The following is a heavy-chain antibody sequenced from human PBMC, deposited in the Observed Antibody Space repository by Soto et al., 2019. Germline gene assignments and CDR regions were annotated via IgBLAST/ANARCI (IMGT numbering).Heavy chain of an antibody. V-gene: IGHV1-2*02. CDR3: AEGVLSGSYYHGFDP. CDR1: GYTFTGYY. D-gene: IGHD1-26*01. CDR2: INPNSGGT. Sequence: GASVKVSCKASGYTFTGYYIHWVRQAPGQGLEWMGWINPNSGGTDYAQKFQGRVTMTRDTSISTAYMELSRLRSDDTAVYYCAEGVLSGSYYHGFDPWGQGTPVTVSS. J-gene: IGHJ5*02.